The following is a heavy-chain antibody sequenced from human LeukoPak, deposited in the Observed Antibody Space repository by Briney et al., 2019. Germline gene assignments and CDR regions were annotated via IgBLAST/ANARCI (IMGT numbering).Heavy chain of an antibody. D-gene: IGHD1-1*01. V-gene: IGHV4-59*01. CDR3: ARVGDWNDLVY. J-gene: IGHJ4*02. CDR2: ILYSGTTT. CDR1: GGSISPYY. Sequence: SETLSLTCTVSGGSISPYYWSWIRQTPGKGLEWIGYILYSGTTTNYNPSLKSRVTISVDTSKNQFSLKLSSVTAADTAVYYCARVGDWNDLVYWGQGTLVTVSS.